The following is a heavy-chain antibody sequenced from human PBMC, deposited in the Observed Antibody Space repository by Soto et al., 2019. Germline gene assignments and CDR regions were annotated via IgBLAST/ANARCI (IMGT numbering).Heavy chain of an antibody. V-gene: IGHV4-34*01. Sequence: SETLSLTCAVYGGSFSGYYWSWIRQPPGKGLEWIGEINHSGSTNYNPSLKSRVTISVDTSKNQFSLKLSSVTAADTAVYYCARGSLQSRLHDLTYSARPSHAFDIWGQGTMVTVSS. D-gene: IGHD2-21*01. CDR2: INHSGST. CDR1: GGSFSGYY. J-gene: IGHJ3*02. CDR3: ARGSLQSRLHDLTYSARPSHAFDI.